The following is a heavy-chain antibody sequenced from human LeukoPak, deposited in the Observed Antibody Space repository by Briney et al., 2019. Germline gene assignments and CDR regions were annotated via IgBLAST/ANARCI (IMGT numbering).Heavy chain of an antibody. Sequence: GGSLRLSCAASGFTFSSYAMSWVRQAPGKGLEWVSYISSSGSTIYYADSVKGRFTISRDNAKNSLYLQMNSLRAEDTAVYYCARDYRVTNDYGGTHFDYWGQGTLVTVSS. D-gene: IGHD4-23*01. V-gene: IGHV3-48*03. CDR2: ISSSGSTI. CDR1: GFTFSSYA. J-gene: IGHJ4*02. CDR3: ARDYRVTNDYGGTHFDY.